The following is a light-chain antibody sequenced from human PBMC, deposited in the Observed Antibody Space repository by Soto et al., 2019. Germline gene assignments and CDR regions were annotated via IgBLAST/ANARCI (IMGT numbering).Light chain of an antibody. CDR2: DVS. J-gene: IGLJ3*02. CDR1: SSDVGGYNY. Sequence: QSALTQPASVSGSPGQSITISCTGTSSDVGGYNYVSWYQQHPDKAPKLIIYDVSNRPSGVSNRFSGSKSGNTASLTISGLQAEDEADYYCRSYATSTTSGVFGGGTKLTVL. V-gene: IGLV2-14*03. CDR3: RSYATSTTSGV.